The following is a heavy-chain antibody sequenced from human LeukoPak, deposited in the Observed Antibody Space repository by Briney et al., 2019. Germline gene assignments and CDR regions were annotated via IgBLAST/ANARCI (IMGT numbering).Heavy chain of an antibody. J-gene: IGHJ4*02. Sequence: GGSLRLSCAASGFTFRSYDMSWVRQAPGKGLEWVSLISGSGGYTYYADSVKGRCTISRDNSKNTLYLRMNSLSAEDTAIYYCAKVEGGWTAAGPNFDFWGQGILVTVSS. CDR3: AKVEGGWTAAGPNFDF. CDR2: ISGSGGYT. V-gene: IGHV3-23*01. D-gene: IGHD6-13*01. CDR1: GFTFRSYD.